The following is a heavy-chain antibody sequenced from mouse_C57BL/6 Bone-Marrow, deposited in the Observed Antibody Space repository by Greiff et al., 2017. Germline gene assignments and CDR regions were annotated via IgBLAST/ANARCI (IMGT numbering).Heavy chain of an antibody. CDR2: IYPGSGNT. V-gene: IGHV1-76*01. D-gene: IGHD2-4*01. J-gene: IGHJ3*01. CDR1: GYTFTDYY. CDR3: ARGDDYDLFAY. Sequence: QVHVKQSGAELVRPGASVKLSCKASGYTFTDYYINWVKQRPGQGLEWIARIYPGSGNTYYNEKFKGKATLTAEKSSSTAYMQLSSLTSEDSAVYFCARGDDYDLFAYWGQGTLVTVSA.